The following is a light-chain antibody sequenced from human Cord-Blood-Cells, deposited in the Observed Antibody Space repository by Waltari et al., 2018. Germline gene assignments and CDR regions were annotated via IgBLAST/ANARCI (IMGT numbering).Light chain of an antibody. Sequence: DIQMTQSQSSLSASVGDRVPITCQASQDISNYLNWYQQKPGKAPKLLIYDASNLETGVPSRFSGSGSGTDFTFTISSLQPEDIATYYCQQYDNLSWTFGQGTKVEIK. CDR2: DAS. J-gene: IGKJ1*01. CDR3: QQYDNLSWT. V-gene: IGKV1-33*01. CDR1: QDISNY.